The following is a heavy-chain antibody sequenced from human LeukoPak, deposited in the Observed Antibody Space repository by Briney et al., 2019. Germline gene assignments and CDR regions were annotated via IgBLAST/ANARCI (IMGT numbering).Heavy chain of an antibody. J-gene: IGHJ6*03. CDR1: GFTFTNYW. Sequence: GGSLRLSCAVSGFTFTNYWMSWARQSPGKGLEWVANIYLDGSRAYYVDSVKGRFTISRDNAKNSLFLQMNSLSAEDTAVYYCGRAGPVTKDHFMDVWGKGTTVTVSS. V-gene: IGHV3-7*01. D-gene: IGHD2-2*01. CDR3: GRAGPVTKDHFMDV. CDR2: IYLDGSRA.